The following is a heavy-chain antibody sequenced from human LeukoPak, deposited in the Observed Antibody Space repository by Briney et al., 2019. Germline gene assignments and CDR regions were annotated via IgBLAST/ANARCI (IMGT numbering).Heavy chain of an antibody. J-gene: IGHJ4*02. D-gene: IGHD3-16*01. CDR3: ARDHNWGFDY. CDR2: ISSSGSPT. CDR1: GFIFSNYK. Sequence: PGGSLRLSCATSGFIFSNYKMDWVRQAPGKGLEWVAHISSSGSPTYYADSVQGRFTISRDTAENSVYLQMNSLRADDTAVYYCARDHNWGFDYWGQGILVAVSS. V-gene: IGHV3-48*01.